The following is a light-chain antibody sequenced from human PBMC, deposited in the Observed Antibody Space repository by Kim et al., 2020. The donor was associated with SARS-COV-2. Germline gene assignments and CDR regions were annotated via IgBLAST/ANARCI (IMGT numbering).Light chain of an antibody. CDR1: QDIRND. CDR3: LQHNTDPIT. CDR2: GAS. V-gene: IGKV1-17*01. Sequence: ASVGDRVISTCQSSQDIRNDLGWYQQNPGGAPKRLIYGASSLQSGVPSRFSGSGSRTEFTLTVSSLQPEDFATYFCLQHNTDPITFGQGTRLEIK. J-gene: IGKJ5*01.